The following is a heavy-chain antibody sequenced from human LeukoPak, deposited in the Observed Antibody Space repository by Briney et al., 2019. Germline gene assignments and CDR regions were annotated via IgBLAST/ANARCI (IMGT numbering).Heavy chain of an antibody. J-gene: IGHJ5*02. CDR3: ARHIAAAHWFDP. V-gene: IGHV4-59*08. CDR1: GGSISSYY. D-gene: IGHD6-13*01. Sequence: SETLSLTCTVSGGSISSYYWSWIRQPPGKGLEWIGYIYYSGSTNYNPSLKSRVTISVDTSKNQFSLKLSSVAAADTAVYYCARHIAAAHWFDPWGQGTLVTVSS. CDR2: IYYSGST.